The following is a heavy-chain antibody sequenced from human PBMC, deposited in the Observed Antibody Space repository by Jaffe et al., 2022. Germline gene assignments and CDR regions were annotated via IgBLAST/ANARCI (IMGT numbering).Heavy chain of an antibody. Sequence: EVQLVESGGGLVQPGRSLRLSCAASGFTFDDYAMHWVRQAPGKGLEWVSGISWNSGSIGYADSVKGRFTISRDNAKNSLYLQMNSLRAEDTALYYCAKVLHAYCSSTSCMRGAFDIWGQGTMVTVSS. D-gene: IGHD2-2*01. J-gene: IGHJ3*02. V-gene: IGHV3-9*01. CDR1: GFTFDDYA. CDR2: ISWNSGSI. CDR3: AKVLHAYCSSTSCMRGAFDI.